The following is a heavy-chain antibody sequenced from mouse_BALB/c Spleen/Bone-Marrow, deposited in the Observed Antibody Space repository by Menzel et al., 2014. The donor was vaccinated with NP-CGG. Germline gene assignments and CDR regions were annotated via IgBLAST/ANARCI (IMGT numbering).Heavy chain of an antibody. D-gene: IGHD2-14*01. V-gene: IGHV1S41*01. J-gene: IGHJ2*01. CDR1: GYTFTSYW. CDR2: IAPGSGDT. CDR3: ARGEVRRAGYYFDY. Sequence: DLVKPGASVKLFCKASGYTFTSYWINWIKQRPGQGLEWIGRIAPGSGDTYYNEIFKGKATLTVDTSSSTAYIQLSSLSSEDSAVYFCARGEVRRAGYYFDYWGQGTTLTVSS.